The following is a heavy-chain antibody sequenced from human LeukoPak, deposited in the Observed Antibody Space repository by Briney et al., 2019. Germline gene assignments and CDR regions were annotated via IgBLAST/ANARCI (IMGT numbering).Heavy chain of an antibody. CDR1: GFTFSTYS. CDR2: ISTSGSTI. V-gene: IGHV3-48*04. D-gene: IGHD3-10*01. J-gene: IGHJ4*02. CDR3: AKDPSYLGSGSYYKD. Sequence: PGGSLRLSCAASGFTFSTYSMNWVRQAPGKGLDWVSYISTSGSTIYYADSVKGRFTISRDNAKNSLSLEMNSLRAEDTAVYYCAKDPSYLGSGSYYKDWGQGTLVTVSS.